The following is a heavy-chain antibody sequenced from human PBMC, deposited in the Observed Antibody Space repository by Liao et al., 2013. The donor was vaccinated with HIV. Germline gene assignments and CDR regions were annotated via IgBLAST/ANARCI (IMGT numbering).Heavy chain of an antibody. CDR3: ARLGEQWLVRYWFDP. D-gene: IGHD6-19*01. CDR1: GGSISSGDYY. J-gene: IGHJ5*02. V-gene: IGHV4-39*07. CDR2: ISYSGST. Sequence: QVQLQESGPGLVKPSQTLSLTCTVSGGSISSGDYYWGWIRQPPGKGLEWIGSISYSGSTYYNPSLKSRVTISVDTSKNQFSLKLSSVTAADTAMYYCARLGEQWLVRYWFDPWGQGTLVTVSS.